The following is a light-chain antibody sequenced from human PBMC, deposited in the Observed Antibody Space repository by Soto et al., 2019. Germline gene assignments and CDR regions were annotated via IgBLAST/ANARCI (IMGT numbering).Light chain of an antibody. CDR2: DAS. V-gene: IGKV3-11*01. CDR3: QQTSNWRVFT. Sequence: EIVLTQSPATLSLSPGERATLSCRASQSVRSYLAWYQQKPGQAPRLLIYDASNRATGIPARFSGSGSETDFTLTISSLEPEDFAVYYCQQTSNWRVFTVGPGTKVDIK. CDR1: QSVRSY. J-gene: IGKJ3*01.